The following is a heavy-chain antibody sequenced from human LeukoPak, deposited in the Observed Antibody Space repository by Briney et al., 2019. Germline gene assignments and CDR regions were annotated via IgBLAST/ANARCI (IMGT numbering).Heavy chain of an antibody. D-gene: IGHD3-10*01. CDR1: GYSFTSYW. Sequence: HGESLKISCKGSGYSFTSYWISWVRPMPGKGLEWMGSIDPSDSYTNYSPSFQGHVTISADKSISTAYLQWSSLKASDTAMYYCARLEDSMVRADYGMDVWGKGTTVTVSS. CDR3: ARLEDSMVRADYGMDV. V-gene: IGHV5-10-1*01. J-gene: IGHJ6*04. CDR2: IDPSDSYT.